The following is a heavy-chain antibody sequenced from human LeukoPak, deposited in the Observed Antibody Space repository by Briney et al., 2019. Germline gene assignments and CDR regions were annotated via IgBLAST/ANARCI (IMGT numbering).Heavy chain of an antibody. CDR3: ARKAYGGGDCLDY. CDR2: IYRGGST. V-gene: IGHV3-66*01. Sequence: GGSLRLSCAASGFTVSGNYMSWVRQAPGKGLEWVSIIYRGGSTYYADSVKGRFTISRDNSKNTLYLQMNSLRAEDTAVYYCARKAYGGGDCLDYWGQGTLVTVSS. J-gene: IGHJ4*02. CDR1: GFTVSGNY. D-gene: IGHD2-21*01.